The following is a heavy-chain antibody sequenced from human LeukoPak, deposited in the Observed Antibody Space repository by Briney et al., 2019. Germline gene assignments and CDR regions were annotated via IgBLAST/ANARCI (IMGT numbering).Heavy chain of an antibody. CDR1: GYTFTSSW. CDR2: IYPADSDT. Sequence: GESLKISCQVSGYTFTSSWIGWLRQMPGKGLEWMGIIYPADSDTRYKPSFEGQATISADKSISTAYLQWSSLKASDTAMYYCARRYCSGGTCYFDYWGQGTLVTVSS. J-gene: IGHJ4*02. V-gene: IGHV5-51*01. CDR3: ARRYCSGGTCYFDY. D-gene: IGHD2-15*01.